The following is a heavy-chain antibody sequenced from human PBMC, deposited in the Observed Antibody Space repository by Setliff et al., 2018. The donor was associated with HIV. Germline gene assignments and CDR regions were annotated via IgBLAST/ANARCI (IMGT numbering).Heavy chain of an antibody. Sequence: PGGSLRLSCAASGFTFSSYEMNWVRQAPGKGLEWVSYIGSSGNTIYYADSVKGRFTISRDNAKNTLFLQMNSLRAEDTAVYYCARLPQDVRSSIDFWGQGTLVTVSS. CDR2: IGSSGNTI. CDR1: GFTFSSYE. J-gene: IGHJ4*02. V-gene: IGHV3-48*03. D-gene: IGHD6-6*01. CDR3: ARLPQDVRSSIDF.